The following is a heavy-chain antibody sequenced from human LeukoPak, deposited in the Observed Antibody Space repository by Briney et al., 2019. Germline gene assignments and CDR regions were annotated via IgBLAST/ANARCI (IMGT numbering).Heavy chain of an antibody. CDR1: GFTFSSYG. CDR3: AREYSSGWYVGRRYYYYGMDV. Sequence: PGGSLRLSCAASGFTFSSYGIHWVRQAPGKGLEWVAVIWYDGSNKYYADSVKGRFAISRDNSKNTLYLQMNSLRAEDTAVYYCAREYSSGWYVGRRYYYYGMDVWGQGTTVTVSS. CDR2: IWYDGSNK. V-gene: IGHV3-33*01. D-gene: IGHD6-19*01. J-gene: IGHJ6*02.